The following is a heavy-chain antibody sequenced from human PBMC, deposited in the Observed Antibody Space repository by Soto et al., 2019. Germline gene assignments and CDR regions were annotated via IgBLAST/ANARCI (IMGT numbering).Heavy chain of an antibody. CDR2: IWYDGSNK. D-gene: IGHD3-9*01. J-gene: IGHJ4*02. CDR1: GFTFSDYG. V-gene: IGHV3-33*01. Sequence: LRLSCAASGFTFSDYGMHWVRQAPGKGLEWVAVIWYDGSNKYYADSVKGRFTISRDNSKNTLYLQMNSLRAEDTAVYYCARDPLHYDILTGYSPNYFDFWGQGTLVTVSS. CDR3: ARDPLHYDILTGYSPNYFDF.